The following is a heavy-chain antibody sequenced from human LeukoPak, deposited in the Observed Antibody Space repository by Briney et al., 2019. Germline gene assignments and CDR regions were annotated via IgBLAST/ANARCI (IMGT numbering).Heavy chain of an antibody. CDR1: GGSISSSSYY. Sequence: PSETLSLTCTVSGGSISSSSYYWGWIRQPPGKGLEWIGSIYYSGSTYYNPSLKSRVTISVDTSKNQFSLKLSSVTAADTAVYYCARRVSGSSWYALYAFDIWGQGTMVTVSS. CDR2: IYYSGST. CDR3: ARRVSGSSWYALYAFDI. J-gene: IGHJ3*02. D-gene: IGHD6-13*01. V-gene: IGHV4-39*07.